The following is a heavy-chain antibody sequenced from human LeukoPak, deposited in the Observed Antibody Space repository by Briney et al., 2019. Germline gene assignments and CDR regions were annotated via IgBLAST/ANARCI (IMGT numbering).Heavy chain of an antibody. CDR1: GFTFRNYM. V-gene: IGHV3-30*04. CDR3: ARVQGGGFRTADF. D-gene: IGHD3-10*01. CDR2: ILEDGTIQ. Sequence: GGSLRLSCAASGFTFRNYMMHWVRQAPGKGLDWVAVILEDGTIQHYADSVKGRFTISRDNSRNTVFLQMNSLRGEDTAIYYCARVQGGGFRTADFWGQGTVVTVSS. J-gene: IGHJ4*02.